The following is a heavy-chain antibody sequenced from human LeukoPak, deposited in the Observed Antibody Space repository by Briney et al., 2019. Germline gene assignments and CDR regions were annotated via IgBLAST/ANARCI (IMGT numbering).Heavy chain of an antibody. J-gene: IGHJ4*02. CDR3: ARVFGQSGVNY. D-gene: IGHD1-26*01. V-gene: IGHV3-7*05. Sequence: GGSLRLSCAASGFTFSSYWVSWVRQAPGKGLEWVANINQDGGERHYVGSVKGRFTVSRDNAKNSLYLQMSSLRAEDTAVYYCARVFGQSGVNYWGQGTLVTVSS. CDR1: GFTFSSYW. CDR2: INQDGGER.